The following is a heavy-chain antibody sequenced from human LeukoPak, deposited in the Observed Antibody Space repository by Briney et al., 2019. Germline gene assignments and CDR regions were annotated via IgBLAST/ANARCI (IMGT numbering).Heavy chain of an antibody. V-gene: IGHV3-30*04. CDR3: AGGYSSSSEGSFDY. D-gene: IGHD6-6*01. CDR1: GFTFGSYA. Sequence: GGSLRLSCAASGFTFGSYAIHWVRQAPGKGLEWLAVISYDGSNSYYADSVEGRLTIARDNSKNTLNLQMNSLRAEDTAVYYCAGGYSSSSEGSFDYWGQGALVTVSS. J-gene: IGHJ4*02. CDR2: ISYDGSNS.